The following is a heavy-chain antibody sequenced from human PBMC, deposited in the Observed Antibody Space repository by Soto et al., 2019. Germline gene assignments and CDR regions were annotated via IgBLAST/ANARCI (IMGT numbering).Heavy chain of an antibody. CDR2: ISYDGSNK. V-gene: IGHV3-30-3*01. CDR1: GFTFSSYA. D-gene: IGHD6-19*01. CDR3: ARGGEIAVAGTLEYYYYGMDV. J-gene: IGHJ6*02. Sequence: PGGSLRLSCAASGFTFSSYAMHWVRQAPGKGLEWVAVISYDGSNKYYADSVKGRFTISRDNSKNTLYLQMNSLRAEDTAVYYCARGGEIAVAGTLEYYYYGMDVWGQGTTVTVSS.